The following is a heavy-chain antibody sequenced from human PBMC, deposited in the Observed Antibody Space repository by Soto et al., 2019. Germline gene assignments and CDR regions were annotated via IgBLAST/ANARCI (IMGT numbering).Heavy chain of an antibody. J-gene: IGHJ3*01. CDR2: IWYDGSNK. CDR1: GFTFSSYG. Sequence: PGGSLRLSCAASGFTFSSYGMHWVRQAPGKGLEWVAVIWYDGSNKYYADSVKGRFTISRDNSKNTLYLQMNSLRAEDTAVYYCARDWATMISAGNADFDPWGQGTMFTVSS. CDR3: ARDWATMISAGNADFDP. D-gene: IGHD3-22*01. V-gene: IGHV3-33*01.